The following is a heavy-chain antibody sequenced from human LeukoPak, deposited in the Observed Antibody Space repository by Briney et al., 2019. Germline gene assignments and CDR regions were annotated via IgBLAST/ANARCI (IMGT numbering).Heavy chain of an antibody. CDR1: GFTFSSYA. Sequence: PGGSLRLSCEASGFTFSSYAMTWVRQAPGKGLEWVSGIYASGSATHYADTVKGRFTISRDNSKNTLYLQMNSLRAEDTAVYYCVKGRISEDGLDFWGQGTLVTVSS. J-gene: IGHJ4*02. CDR2: IYASGSAT. D-gene: IGHD6-13*01. V-gene: IGHV3-23*01. CDR3: VKGRISEDGLDF.